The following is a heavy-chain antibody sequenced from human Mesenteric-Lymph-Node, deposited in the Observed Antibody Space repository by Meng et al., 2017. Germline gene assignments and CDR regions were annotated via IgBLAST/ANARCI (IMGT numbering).Heavy chain of an antibody. CDR3: ARGLATRYCSSTSCYSNWFDP. CDR2: INHSGST. D-gene: IGHD2-2*02. V-gene: IGHV4-34*01. Sequence: QVRLQRGAAGLWKPSETRSSTGAVYGGSFSGYYWSWIRQPPGKGLEWIGEINHSGSTNYNPSLKSRVTISVDTSKNQFSLKLSSVTAADTAVYYCARGLATRYCSSTSCYSNWFDPWGQGTLVTVSS. J-gene: IGHJ5*02. CDR1: GGSFSGYY.